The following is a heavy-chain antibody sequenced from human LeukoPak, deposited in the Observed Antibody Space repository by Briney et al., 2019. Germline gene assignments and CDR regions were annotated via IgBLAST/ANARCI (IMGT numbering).Heavy chain of an antibody. CDR2: IYSGDRT. Sequence: RGPIRLACGASGFTVNTNYMSWVRQAPGKGLEWVSIIYSGDRTDYADSLKGRFTISRDTSKNTLYLQMSSLRAEDTAVYYCARDVRKQGLWSWGQGTLVTVSS. D-gene: IGHD3-10*01. CDR3: ARDVRKQGLWS. V-gene: IGHV3-66*01. CDR1: GFTVNTNY. J-gene: IGHJ4*02.